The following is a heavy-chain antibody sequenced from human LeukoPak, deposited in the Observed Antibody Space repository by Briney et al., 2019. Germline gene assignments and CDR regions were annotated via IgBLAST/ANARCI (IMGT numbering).Heavy chain of an antibody. D-gene: IGHD4-17*01. Sequence: ASVKVSCKASGGTFSSYAISWVRQAPGEGLEWMGGIIPIFGTASYARKFQGRVTITTDESTSTAYMELSSLRSEDTAVYYCARDLTHDYGDYVWGQGTLVTVSS. J-gene: IGHJ4*02. CDR2: IIPIFGTA. CDR1: GGTFSSYA. V-gene: IGHV1-69*05. CDR3: ARDLTHDYGDYV.